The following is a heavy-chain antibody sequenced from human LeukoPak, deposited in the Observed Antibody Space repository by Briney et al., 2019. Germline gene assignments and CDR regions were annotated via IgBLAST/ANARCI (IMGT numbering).Heavy chain of an antibody. Sequence: LGESLKISCKGSGYSFTNYWIGWVRQMPGKGLEWMGIIYPGDSDTRYSPSFQGQVTISADKSISPAYLQWSSLKASDTAMYFCARRASCINGVCEYYDSWGQGTLVTVSS. CDR1: GYSFTNYW. V-gene: IGHV5-51*01. D-gene: IGHD2-8*01. CDR2: IYPGDSDT. CDR3: ARRASCINGVCEYYDS. J-gene: IGHJ4*02.